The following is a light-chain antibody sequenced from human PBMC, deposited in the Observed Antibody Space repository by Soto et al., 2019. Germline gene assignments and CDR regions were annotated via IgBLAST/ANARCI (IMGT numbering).Light chain of an antibody. J-gene: IGKJ1*01. CDR1: QSISTSY. Sequence: EIVLTQSPGTLSLSPGERATLSCRASQSISTSYLAWYQQKPGQAPWLLIYGASTRATGIPARFSGSGSGTEFTLTISSLQSEDFAVYYCQQYNNWVGTFGQGTKVDIK. CDR2: GAS. CDR3: QQYNNWVGT. V-gene: IGKV3-15*01.